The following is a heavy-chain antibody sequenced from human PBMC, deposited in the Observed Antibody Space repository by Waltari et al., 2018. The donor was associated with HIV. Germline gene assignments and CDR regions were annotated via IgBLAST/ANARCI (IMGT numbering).Heavy chain of an antibody. CDR1: GGTFSSYA. V-gene: IGHV1-69*04. D-gene: IGHD3-3*01. CDR2: IIPILGIA. J-gene: IGHJ6*02. Sequence: QVHLVQSRAAVKKPGSSVKVSCKASGGTFSSYATRWLRKAPAPGLEWMGRIIPILGIANYAQKFQGRVTITADKSTSTAYMELSSLRSEDTAVYYCARDPGDFWSGYQDYYYYGMDVWGQGTTVTVSS. CDR3: ARDPGDFWSGYQDYYYYGMDV.